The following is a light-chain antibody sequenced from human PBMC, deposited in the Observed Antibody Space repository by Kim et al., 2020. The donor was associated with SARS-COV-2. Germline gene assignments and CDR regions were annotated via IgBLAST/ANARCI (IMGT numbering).Light chain of an antibody. J-gene: IGKJ1*01. CDR2: GAS. CDR3: QQYNNWPPWT. V-gene: IGKV3-15*01. Sequence: GERATLSCGGSQSVSSNVAWYQQKPGQAPRLLIYGASTRATGIPARFSGSGSGTEFTLTISSLQSEDFAVYYYQQYNNWPPWTFGQGTKVDIK. CDR1: QSVSSN.